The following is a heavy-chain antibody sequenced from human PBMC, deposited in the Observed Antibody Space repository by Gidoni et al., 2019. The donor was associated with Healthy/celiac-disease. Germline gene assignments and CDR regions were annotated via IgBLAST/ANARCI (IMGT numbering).Heavy chain of an antibody. CDR2: ISSSSSYI. Sequence: EVQLVESGGGLVKPGGSLRLSCAASGFTFSSYSMNWVRQAPGKGLEWVSSISSSSSYIYYADSVKGRFTISRDNAKNSLYLQMNSLRAEDTAVYYCARALPSRGDYVNRMDVWGQGTTVTVSS. CDR3: ARALPSRGDYVNRMDV. D-gene: IGHD4-17*01. J-gene: IGHJ6*02. V-gene: IGHV3-21*01. CDR1: GFTFSSYS.